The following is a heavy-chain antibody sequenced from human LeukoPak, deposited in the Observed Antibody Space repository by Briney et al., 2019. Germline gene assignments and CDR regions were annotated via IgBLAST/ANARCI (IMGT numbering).Heavy chain of an antibody. J-gene: IGHJ4*02. CDR1: GYSFTTFG. CDR2: ISAYNGNT. D-gene: IGHD6-13*01. CDR3: ARGWGKIAAASGDY. V-gene: IGHV1-18*01. Sequence: ASVKVSCKASGYSFTTFGITWVRQAPGQGLEWMGWISAYNGNTNYAQKLQGRVTMTTDTSTSTAYMELRSLRSDDTAVYYCARGWGKIAAASGDYWGQGTLVTVSS.